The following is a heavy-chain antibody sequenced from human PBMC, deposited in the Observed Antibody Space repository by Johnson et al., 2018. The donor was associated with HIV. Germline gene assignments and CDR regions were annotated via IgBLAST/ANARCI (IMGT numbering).Heavy chain of an antibody. CDR1: GSTFRNAW. CDR2: IKSKTDGGTT. Sequence: VQLVESGGGLVKPGGSIRLSCAAYGSTFRNAWMSWVRRAPGKGLEWVGRIKSKTDGGTTDYSVPVKGRFTISRDNSKNTLYLQMNSLRAEDTAVYYCAKVPRDAFDIWGQGTMVTVSS. CDR3: AKVPRDAFDI. J-gene: IGHJ3*02. V-gene: IGHV3-15*01.